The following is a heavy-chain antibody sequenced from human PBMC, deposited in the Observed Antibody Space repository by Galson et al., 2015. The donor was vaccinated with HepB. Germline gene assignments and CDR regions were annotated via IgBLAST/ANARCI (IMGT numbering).Heavy chain of an antibody. Sequence: SVKVSCKASGYTFTDYYIHWVRQAPGQGLEWMGWLNPNSGGTIYAQKFQGGVSMTGDTSISTASMELRRLTSDDTALYYCGRGRKTIASRPSGAVDIWGQGTMVTVSS. CDR2: LNPNSGGT. V-gene: IGHV1-2*02. CDR3: GRGRKTIASRPSGAVDI. CDR1: GYTFTDYY. J-gene: IGHJ3*02. D-gene: IGHD2/OR15-2a*01.